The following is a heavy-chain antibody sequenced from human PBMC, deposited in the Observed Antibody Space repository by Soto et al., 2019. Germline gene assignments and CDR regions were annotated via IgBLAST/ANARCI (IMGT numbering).Heavy chain of an antibody. CDR3: ATRSGTYGSLVDC. Sequence: PSETLSLPCTVSGGSISSFYWTWIRQPPGKGLELIGYIDYSGSTKYKPSLRSRLTLSVDMSTKVFSLKMWSVTAADTPVFYCATRSGTYGSLVDCWGPGTLVTVSS. D-gene: IGHD4-17*01. CDR2: IDYSGST. V-gene: IGHV4-59*01. CDR1: GGSISSFY. J-gene: IGHJ4*02.